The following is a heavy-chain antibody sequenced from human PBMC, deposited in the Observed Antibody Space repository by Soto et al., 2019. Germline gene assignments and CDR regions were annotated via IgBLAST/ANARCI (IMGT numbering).Heavy chain of an antibody. Sequence: GESLKISCKGSGYSFTSYWIGWVRQMPGKGLEWMGIIYPGDSDTRYSPSFQGQVTISADKSISTAYLQWSSLKASDTAMYYCARHPDSSSWYSGWFDPWGQGTLVTVS. CDR2: IYPGDSDT. J-gene: IGHJ5*02. CDR3: ARHPDSSSWYSGWFDP. CDR1: GYSFTSYW. D-gene: IGHD6-13*01. V-gene: IGHV5-51*01.